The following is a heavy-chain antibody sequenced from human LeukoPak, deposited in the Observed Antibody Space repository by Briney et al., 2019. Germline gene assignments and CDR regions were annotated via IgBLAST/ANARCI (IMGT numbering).Heavy chain of an antibody. Sequence: SETLSLTCTVSGDSISSSSDHWGWIRQPPGKGLEWLGTIHYSGSTYDNPSLKSRVTISVDTSKNQFSLKLRSVTAADTAVYYCASGGIAVVPVVTSNWFDPWGQGTLVTVSS. D-gene: IGHD2-2*01. J-gene: IGHJ5*02. CDR3: ASGGIAVVPVVTSNWFDP. CDR1: GDSISSSSDH. CDR2: IHYSGST. V-gene: IGHV4-39*01.